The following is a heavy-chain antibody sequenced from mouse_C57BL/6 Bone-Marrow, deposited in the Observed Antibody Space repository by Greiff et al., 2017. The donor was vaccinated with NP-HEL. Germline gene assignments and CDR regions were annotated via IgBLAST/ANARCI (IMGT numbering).Heavy chain of an antibody. V-gene: IGHV1-81*01. D-gene: IGHD4-1*01. CDR1: GYTFTSSG. CDR2: IYPRSGNT. J-gene: IGHJ4*01. CDR3: ARWAAWVYAGDY. Sequence: VQLQQSGAELARPGASVKLSCKASGYTFTSSGISWVKQRTGQGLEWIGEIYPRSGNTYYNEKFKGKATLTADKSSSTAYMELRSLTSEDSAVYFCARWAAWVYAGDYGGQGTSVTVSS.